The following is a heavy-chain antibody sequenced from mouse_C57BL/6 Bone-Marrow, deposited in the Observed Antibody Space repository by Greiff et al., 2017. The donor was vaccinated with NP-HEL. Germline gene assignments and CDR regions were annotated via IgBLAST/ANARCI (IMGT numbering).Heavy chain of an antibody. CDR1: GYAFSSSW. CDR2: IYPGDGDT. J-gene: IGHJ2*01. Sequence: QVQLQQSGPELVKPGASVKISCKASGYAFSSSWMNWVKQRPGKGLEWIGRIYPGDGDTNYNGKFKGKATLTADKSSSTAYMQLSSLTSEDSAVYFCARILLRSRFYFDYWGQGTTLTVSS. D-gene: IGHD1-1*01. CDR3: ARILLRSRFYFDY. V-gene: IGHV1-82*01.